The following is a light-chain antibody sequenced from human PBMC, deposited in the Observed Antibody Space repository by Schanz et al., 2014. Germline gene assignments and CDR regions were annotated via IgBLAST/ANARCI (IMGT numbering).Light chain of an antibody. CDR1: SSDVGGYNY. J-gene: IGLJ1*01. Sequence: QSALTQPASVSGSPGQSITISCTGTSSDVGGYNYVSWYQQHPGKAPKLMIYEGSERPSGVSNRFSGSKSGNTASLTISGLQAEDGADYYCSSYTNINTPQYVFGTGTKLTVL. V-gene: IGLV2-14*01. CDR3: SSYTNINTPQYV. CDR2: EGS.